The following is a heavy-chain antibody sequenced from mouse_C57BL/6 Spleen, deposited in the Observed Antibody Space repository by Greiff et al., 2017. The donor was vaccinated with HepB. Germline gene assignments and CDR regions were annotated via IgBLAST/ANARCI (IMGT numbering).Heavy chain of an antibody. CDR1: GYTFTDYE. J-gene: IGHJ2*01. V-gene: IGHV1-15*01. CDR3: TRRTTVGYYFDY. D-gene: IGHD1-1*01. CDR2: IDPETGGT. Sequence: VQLQESGAELVRPGASVTLSCKASGYTFTDYEMHWVKQTPVHGLEWIGAIDPETGGTAYNQKFKGKAILTADKSSSTAYMEHRSLTSEDSAVYYCTRRTTVGYYFDYWDQGTTLTVSS.